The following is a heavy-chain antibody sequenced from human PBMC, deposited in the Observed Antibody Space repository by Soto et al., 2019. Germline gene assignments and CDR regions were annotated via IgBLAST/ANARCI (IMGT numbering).Heavy chain of an antibody. CDR1: GFTFSDYY. V-gene: IGHV3-11*06. CDR3: AREGVAAAGTFNWLDP. J-gene: IGHJ5*02. Sequence: GSLRLSCAASGFTFSDYYMSWIRQAPGKGLEWVSYISSSSSYTNYADSVKGRFTISRDNAKNSLYLQMNSLRAEDTAVYYCAREGVAAAGTFNWLDPWGQGTLVTVSS. CDR2: ISSSSSYT. D-gene: IGHD6-13*01.